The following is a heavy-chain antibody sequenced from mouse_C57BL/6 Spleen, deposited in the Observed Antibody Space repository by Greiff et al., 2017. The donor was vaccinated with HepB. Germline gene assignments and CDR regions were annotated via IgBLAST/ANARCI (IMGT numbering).Heavy chain of an antibody. V-gene: IGHV1-15*01. Sequence: VQLVESGAELVRPGASVTLSCKASGYTFTDYEMHWVKQTPVHGLDWIGAIDPETGGTAYNQKFKGQAILTADKSSSTAYMELRSLPSEDAAVYYCTREKLLRCFDGWGTETTVTVSS. CDR2: IDPETGGT. CDR3: TREKLLRCFDG. J-gene: IGHJ1*03. CDR1: GYTFTDYE. D-gene: IGHD1-1*01.